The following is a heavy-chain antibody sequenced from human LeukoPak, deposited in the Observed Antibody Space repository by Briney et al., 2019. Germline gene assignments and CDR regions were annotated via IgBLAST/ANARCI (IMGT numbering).Heavy chain of an antibody. CDR2: IKPDGSET. D-gene: IGHD6-13*01. J-gene: IGHJ4*02. CDR1: GITISNHW. Sequence: PGGSLRLSCAASGITISNHWMTWVRQAPGKGLEWVANIKPDGSETYYVDSVKGRFTISRDNAKNSLFLQMNSLRAEDTAVYYCAGWAYSSSWYWIDYWGRGTLVTVSS. CDR3: AGWAYSSSWYWIDY. V-gene: IGHV3-7*01.